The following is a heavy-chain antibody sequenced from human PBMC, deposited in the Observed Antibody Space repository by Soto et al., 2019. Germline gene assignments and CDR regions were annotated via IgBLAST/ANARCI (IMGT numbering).Heavy chain of an antibody. CDR2: IYWDDDK. CDR1: GFSLSTSGVG. J-gene: IGHJ5*02. CDR3: AHRLVHHYYDSSGSNWFDP. D-gene: IGHD3-22*01. Sequence: SGPTLVNPTQTLTLTCTFSGFSLSTSGVGVGWIRQPPGKALEWLALIYWDDDKRYSPSLKSRLTITKDTSKNQVVLTMTNMDPVDTATYYCAHRLVHHYYDSSGSNWFDPWGQGTLVTVSS. V-gene: IGHV2-5*02.